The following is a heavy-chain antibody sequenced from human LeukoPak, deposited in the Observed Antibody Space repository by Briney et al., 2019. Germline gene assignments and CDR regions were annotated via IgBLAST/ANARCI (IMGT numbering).Heavy chain of an antibody. J-gene: IGHJ4*02. Sequence: GESLKIPCKGSEYSFTSYWIGWVRQMPGKGLEWMGVIYPDDSDTRYSPSFQGQVTISADKSINTAYLQWGSLKASDTAMYYCARRDCSNTSCYGYYFDYWGQGTLVTVSS. D-gene: IGHD2-2*01. CDR2: IYPDDSDT. CDR3: ARRDCSNTSCYGYYFDY. CDR1: EYSFTSYW. V-gene: IGHV5-51*01.